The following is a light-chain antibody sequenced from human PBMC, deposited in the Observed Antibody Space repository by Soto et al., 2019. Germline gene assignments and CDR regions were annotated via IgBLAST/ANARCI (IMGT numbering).Light chain of an antibody. CDR3: QQYNDWPPIT. CDR1: QSITTN. CDR2: GAS. V-gene: IGKV3-15*01. J-gene: IGKJ4*01. Sequence: EKVLTQSPVTLSVSLGERATLSCRASQSITTNLAWYQQKPGQAPRLLIFGASNRATGIPARFSGSGSGTEFSLPISSLQSEDSAIYYWQQYNDWPPITFGGGTKVEIK.